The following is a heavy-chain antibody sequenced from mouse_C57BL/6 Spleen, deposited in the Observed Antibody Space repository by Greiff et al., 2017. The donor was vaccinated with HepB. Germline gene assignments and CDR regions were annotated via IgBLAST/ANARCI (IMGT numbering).Heavy chain of an antibody. D-gene: IGHD5-1*01. V-gene: IGHV1-69*01. CDR1: GYTFTSYW. CDR3: AKGTYIPFAY. CDR2: IDPSDSYT. J-gene: IGHJ3*01. Sequence: QVQLQQSGAELVMPGASVKLSCKASGYTFTSYWMHWVKQRPGQGLEWIGEIDPSDSYTNYNQKFKGKSTLTVDKSSSTAYMQLSSLTSEDSAVYYCAKGTYIPFAYWGQGTLVTVSA.